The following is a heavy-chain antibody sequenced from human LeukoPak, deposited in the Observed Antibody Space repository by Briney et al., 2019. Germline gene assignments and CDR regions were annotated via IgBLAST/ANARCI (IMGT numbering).Heavy chain of an antibody. CDR3: ASVVVPAASEIYFDY. CDR1: GYTFTSYG. V-gene: IGHV1-18*01. D-gene: IGHD2-2*01. Sequence: ASVKVSCKASGYTFTSYGISWVRQAPGQGLEWMGWISAYNGNTDYAQKLQGRVTMTTDTSTSTAYMELRSLRSDGTAVYYCASVVVPAASEIYFDYWGQGTLVTVSS. J-gene: IGHJ4*02. CDR2: ISAYNGNT.